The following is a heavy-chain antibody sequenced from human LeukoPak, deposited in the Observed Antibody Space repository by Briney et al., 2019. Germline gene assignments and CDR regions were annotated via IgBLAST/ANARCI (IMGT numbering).Heavy chain of an antibody. Sequence: SETLSLTCTVSGGSISSSSYYWSWIRQPPGKGLEWIGEINHSGSTNYNPSLKSRVTISVDTSKNQFSLKLSSVTAADTAVYYCAAVAGISDNWFDPWGQGTLVTVSS. CDR3: AAVAGISDNWFDP. D-gene: IGHD6-19*01. V-gene: IGHV4-39*07. J-gene: IGHJ5*02. CDR1: GGSISSSSYY. CDR2: INHSGST.